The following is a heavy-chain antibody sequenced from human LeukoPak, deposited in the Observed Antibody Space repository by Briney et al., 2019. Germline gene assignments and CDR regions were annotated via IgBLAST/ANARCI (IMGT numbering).Heavy chain of an antibody. CDR1: GFTFSDYY. V-gene: IGHV3-11*01. Sequence: GGSLRLSCAASGFTFSDYYMSWIRQAPEKGLEWVSCISSSGSTIYYADSVKGRFTISRDNAKNSLYLQMNSLRAEDTAVYYCARGWGHYYDSSGYYTFDYWGQGTLVTVSS. D-gene: IGHD3-22*01. J-gene: IGHJ4*02. CDR2: ISSSGSTI. CDR3: ARGWGHYYDSSGYYTFDY.